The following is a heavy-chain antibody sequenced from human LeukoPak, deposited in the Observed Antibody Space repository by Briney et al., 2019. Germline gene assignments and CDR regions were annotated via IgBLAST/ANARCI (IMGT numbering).Heavy chain of an antibody. CDR1: GFTFSTFW. V-gene: IGHV3-7*01. CDR3: VRVNNRNYDY. D-gene: IGHD5-24*01. J-gene: IGHJ4*02. Sequence: PGGSLRLSRAGSGFTFSTFWMTWVRRAPGKGLEWVANIKQDGSAKYYVASVQGRFTISRDNAKNSLSLQMNSLRVEDTAVYYCVRVNNRNYDYWGQGTLVTVSS. CDR2: IKQDGSAK.